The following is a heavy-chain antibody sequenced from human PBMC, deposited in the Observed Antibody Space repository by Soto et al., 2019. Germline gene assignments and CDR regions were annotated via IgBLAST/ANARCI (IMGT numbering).Heavy chain of an antibody. J-gene: IGHJ6*02. CDR3: ARGLGRDYYGMDV. V-gene: IGHV3-74*01. CDR2: INSDGSST. Sequence: GGSLRLSCAASGFTFSNFAMTWVRQAPGAGLVWVSRINSDGSSTSYADSVKGRFTISRDNAKNTLYLQMNSLRAEDTAVYYCARGLGRDYYGMDVWGQGTTVTVSS. D-gene: IGHD3-10*01. CDR1: GFTFSNFA.